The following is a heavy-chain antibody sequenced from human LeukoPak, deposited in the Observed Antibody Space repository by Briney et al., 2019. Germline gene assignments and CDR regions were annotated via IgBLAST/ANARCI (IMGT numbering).Heavy chain of an antibody. CDR1: GFTFSSYG. D-gene: IGHD1-26*01. Sequence: GGSLRLSCAASGFTFSSYGMHWVRQVPGKGLVWVSRIGSDGSSTSFADSVKGRFTISRDNAKNTLYLQMNSLRAEDTAVYYCARDSGSSEYYFDYWGQGTLVTVSS. J-gene: IGHJ4*02. CDR3: ARDSGSSEYYFDY. V-gene: IGHV3-74*01. CDR2: IGSDGSST.